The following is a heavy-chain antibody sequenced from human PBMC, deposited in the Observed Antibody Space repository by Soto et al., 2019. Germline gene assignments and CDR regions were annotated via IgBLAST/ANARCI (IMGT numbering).Heavy chain of an antibody. V-gene: IGHV3-33*01. Sequence: QVQLVESGGGVVQPGRSLRLSCAASGFTFSSYGMHWVRQAPGKGLEWVAVIWYDGSNKYYADSVKGRFTISRDNSKNTLYLQMNSLSAEDTAGYYCARDRNSGWFDPWGQGTLVTVSS. CDR2: IWYDGSNK. J-gene: IGHJ5*02. CDR3: ARDRNSGWFDP. CDR1: GFTFSSYG. D-gene: IGHD1-26*01.